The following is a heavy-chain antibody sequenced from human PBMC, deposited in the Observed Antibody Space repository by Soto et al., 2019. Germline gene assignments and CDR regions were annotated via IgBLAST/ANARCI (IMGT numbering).Heavy chain of an antibody. CDR3: ARQMFGFGYYYGMDV. Sequence: PGESLKISCKGSGYSFTSYWIGWVRQMPGKGLEWMGIIYPGDSDTRYSPSFQGQVTISADKSISTAYLQWSSLKASDTAMYYCARQMFGFGYYYGMDVWGQGTTVTVSS. CDR2: IYPGDSDT. D-gene: IGHD3-10*02. CDR1: GYSFTSYW. J-gene: IGHJ6*02. V-gene: IGHV5-51*01.